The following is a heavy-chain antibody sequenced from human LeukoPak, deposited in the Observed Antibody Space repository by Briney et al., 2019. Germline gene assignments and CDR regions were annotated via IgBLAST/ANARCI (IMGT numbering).Heavy chain of an antibody. CDR2: IGGGGTT. CDR1: GLTLSTYA. Sequence: GGSLRLSCAASGLTLSTYAMRWIRQAPGKGLEWVSSIGGGGTTSYADSVKGRFTISRDLSKITVYLQMNSLRAEDTAVYYCAQDRGARYPFGMDVWGQGTTVTVSS. V-gene: IGHV3-23*01. CDR3: AQDRGARYPFGMDV. D-gene: IGHD2-2*01. J-gene: IGHJ6*02.